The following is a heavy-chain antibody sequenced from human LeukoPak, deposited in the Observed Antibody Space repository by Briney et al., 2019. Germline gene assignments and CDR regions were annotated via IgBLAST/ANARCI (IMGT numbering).Heavy chain of an antibody. Sequence: SETLSLTCTVSGGSISSSSYYWGWIRQPPGKGLEWIGSIYYSGSTYYNPSLKSRVTISVDTSKNQFSLKLSSVTAADTAVYYCARTRERSSFYFDYWGQGTLVTVSS. CDR1: GGSISSSSYY. V-gene: IGHV4-39*01. J-gene: IGHJ4*02. CDR2: IYYSGST. D-gene: IGHD1-1*01. CDR3: ARTRERSSFYFDY.